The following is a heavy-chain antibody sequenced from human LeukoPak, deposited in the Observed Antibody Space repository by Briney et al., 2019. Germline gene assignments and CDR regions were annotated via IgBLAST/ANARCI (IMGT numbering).Heavy chain of an antibody. V-gene: IGHV1-69*05. CDR3: ARGFGLSSGWSDDYYFDY. Sequence: GASVKVSCKASGGTFSTYTITWVRQAPGQGLEWMGGIIPIFGTANYAQKFQGRVTITTDESTSTAYMELSSLRSDDTAVYYCARGFGLSSGWSDDYYFDYWGQGTLVTVSS. J-gene: IGHJ4*02. CDR2: IIPIFGTA. D-gene: IGHD6-19*01. CDR1: GGTFSTYT.